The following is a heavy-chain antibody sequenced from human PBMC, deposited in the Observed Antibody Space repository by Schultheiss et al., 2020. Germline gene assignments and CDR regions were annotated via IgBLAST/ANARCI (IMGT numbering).Heavy chain of an antibody. CDR1: GFTFSSYG. CDR3: AKDLRRYYYGSGSSRGMDV. CDR2: IWYDGSNK. J-gene: IGHJ6*02. Sequence: GGSLRLSCAASGFTFSSYGMHWVRQAPGKGLEWVAVIWYDGSNKYYADSVKGRFTISRDNSKNTLYLQMNSLRAEDTAVYYCAKDLRRYYYGSGSSRGMDVWGQGTTVTVSS. V-gene: IGHV3-30*02. D-gene: IGHD3-10*01.